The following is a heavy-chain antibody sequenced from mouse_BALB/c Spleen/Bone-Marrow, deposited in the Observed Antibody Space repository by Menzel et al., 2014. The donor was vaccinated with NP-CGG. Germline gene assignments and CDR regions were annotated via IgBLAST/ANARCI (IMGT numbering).Heavy chain of an antibody. D-gene: IGHD2-1*01. CDR3: ARSYGNYVDY. CDR1: GYTFTNYW. J-gene: IGHJ2*01. CDR2: INPSTGYT. V-gene: IGHV1-7*01. Sequence: QVQLQQPGAELAKPGAPVKMSCKASGYTFTNYWMHWVKQRPGQGLEWIGYINPSTGYTDYNQKFKDKATLTADKSSSTAYMQLSSLTSEDSAFYYCARSYGNYVDYWGQGTTLTVSS.